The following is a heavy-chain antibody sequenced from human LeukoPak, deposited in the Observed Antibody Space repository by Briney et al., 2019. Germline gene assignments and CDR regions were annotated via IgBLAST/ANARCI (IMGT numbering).Heavy chain of an antibody. CDR1: GGSISSYY. CDR2: IYYSGST. CDR3: ARDLGSQMATISDWFDP. V-gene: IGHV4-59*12. J-gene: IGHJ5*02. Sequence: SETLSLTCTVSGGSISSYYWSWIRQPPGKGLEWIGYIYYSGSTYYNPSLKSRLTISIDTSKNQFSLKLSSVTAADTAVYYCARDLGSQMATISDWFDPWGQGTLVTVSS. D-gene: IGHD5-24*01.